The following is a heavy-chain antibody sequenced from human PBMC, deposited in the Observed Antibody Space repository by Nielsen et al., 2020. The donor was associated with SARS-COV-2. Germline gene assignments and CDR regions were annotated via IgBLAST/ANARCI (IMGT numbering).Heavy chain of an antibody. CDR2: IYHSGST. V-gene: IGHV4-4*02. D-gene: IGHD3-9*01. J-gene: IGHJ6*02. Sequence: WLRQPPGKGLEWIGEIYHSGSTNYNPSLKSRATISLDKSKNQFSLRLTSVTAADTAVYYCARVGQYYDILTGSHYYFAMDVWGQGTTVTVSS. CDR3: ARVGQYYDILTGSHYYFAMDV.